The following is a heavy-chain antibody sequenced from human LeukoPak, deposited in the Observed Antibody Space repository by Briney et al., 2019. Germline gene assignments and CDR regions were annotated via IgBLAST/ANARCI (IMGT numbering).Heavy chain of an antibody. CDR3: TRPSDTAMARFDY. CDR2: IRSKANSYAT. V-gene: IGHV3-73*01. Sequence: GGSLRLSCAASGFTFSGSAMHWVRQASGKGLEWVGRIRSKANSYATAYAASVKGRFTISRDDSKNTAYLQMNSLNTEDTAVYYCTRPSDTAMARFDYWGQRTLVTVSS. J-gene: IGHJ4*02. D-gene: IGHD5-18*01. CDR1: GFTFSGSA.